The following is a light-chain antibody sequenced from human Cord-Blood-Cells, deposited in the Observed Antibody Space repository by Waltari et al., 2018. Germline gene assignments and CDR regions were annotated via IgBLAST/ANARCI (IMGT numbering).Light chain of an antibody. CDR3: QQYGSSPLT. CDR1: QSVSSSY. V-gene: IGKV3-20*01. Sequence: ETVFTQSPGTLSLSPGERATLSCRASQSVSSSYLAWYQQKPGQAPRLLIYGASSRATGIPDRFSGSGSGTDFTLTISRLEPEDFAVYYCQQYGSSPLTFSGGTKVEIK. J-gene: IGKJ4*01. CDR2: GAS.